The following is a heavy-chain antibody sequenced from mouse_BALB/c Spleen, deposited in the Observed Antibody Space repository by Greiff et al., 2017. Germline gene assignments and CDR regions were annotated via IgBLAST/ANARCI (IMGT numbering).Heavy chain of an antibody. Sequence: EVQLQQSGAELVKPGASVKLSCTASGFNIKDTYMHWVKQRPEQGLEWIGRIDPANGNTKYDPKFQGKATITADTSSNTAYLQLSSLTSEDTAVYYCAAPLDWYFDVWGAGTTVTVSS. D-gene: IGHD4-1*01. CDR3: AAPLDWYFDV. J-gene: IGHJ1*01. V-gene: IGHV14-3*02. CDR2: IDPANGNT. CDR1: GFNIKDTY.